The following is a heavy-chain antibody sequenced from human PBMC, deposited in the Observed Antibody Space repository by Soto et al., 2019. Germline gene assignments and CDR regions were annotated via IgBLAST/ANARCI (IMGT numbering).Heavy chain of an antibody. CDR2: ISSSSSYI. CDR1: GFTFSSYS. D-gene: IGHD4-4*01. CDR3: SRGKTFSRYSNSIFRDYYYYVMDV. V-gene: IGHV3-21*01. J-gene: IGHJ6*02. Sequence: GGSLRLSCAASGFTFSSYSMNWVRQAPGKGLEWVSSISSSSSYIYYADSVKGRFTISRENAKNSLYLQMNSLRAEDTAVYYCSRGKTFSRYSNSIFRDYYYYVMDVWGQGTTVTVSS.